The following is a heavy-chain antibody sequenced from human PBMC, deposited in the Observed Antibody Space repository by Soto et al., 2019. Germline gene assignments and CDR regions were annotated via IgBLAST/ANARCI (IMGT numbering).Heavy chain of an antibody. D-gene: IGHD6-13*01. Sequence: QVQLVQSGAEVKKPGSSVKVSCKASGGTFSSYAISWVRQAPGQGLEWMGGMIPIFGTTNYAQKLQGRFTMTADESTSTADMELTSLRSDDTAVDDCASGLGQQLGLTYWGQGTLVTVSS. V-gene: IGHV1-69*12. CDR1: GGTFSSYA. CDR2: MIPIFGTT. CDR3: ASGLGQQLGLTY. J-gene: IGHJ4*02.